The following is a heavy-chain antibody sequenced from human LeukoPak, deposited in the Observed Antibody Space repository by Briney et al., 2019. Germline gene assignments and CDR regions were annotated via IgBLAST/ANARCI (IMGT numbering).Heavy chain of an antibody. CDR2: MYTSGST. V-gene: IGHV4-61*02. CDR1: GGSISSGNYY. Sequence: PSQTLSLTCTVSGGSISSGNYYWSWIRQPAGKGLEWIGRMYTSGSTNYSPSFKSRVTISADTSKDQFSLKLSSVTAADTAVYYCARANEGGGWFDPWGQGTLVTVSS. D-gene: IGHD2-8*01. CDR3: ARANEGGGWFDP. J-gene: IGHJ5*02.